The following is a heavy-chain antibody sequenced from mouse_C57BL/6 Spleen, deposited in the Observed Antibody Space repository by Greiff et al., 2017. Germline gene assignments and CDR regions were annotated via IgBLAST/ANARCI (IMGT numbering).Heavy chain of an antibody. V-gene: IGHV1-66*01. CDR3: ARWGTYYAMGY. D-gene: IGHD3-1*01. Sequence: QVQLQQSGPELVKPGASVKISCKASGYSFTSYYIHWVKQRPGQGLEWIGWIYPGSGNTKYNEKFKGKATLTADPSSRTAYLQLSSLTSEYSAVYYCARWGTYYAMGYWGQGTSVTVSS. CDR1: GYSFTSYY. J-gene: IGHJ4*01. CDR2: IYPGSGNT.